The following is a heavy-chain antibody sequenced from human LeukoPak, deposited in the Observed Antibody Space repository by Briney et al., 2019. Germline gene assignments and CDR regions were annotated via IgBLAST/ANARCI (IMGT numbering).Heavy chain of an antibody. CDR2: ISGSGGST. Sequence: GGSLRLSCAASGFTFSSYAMSWVRQAPGKGLEWVSAISGSGGSTYYADSVKVRFTISRDNSKNTLYLQMNSLRAEDTAVYYCAKVIFIAVAGTDPDAFDIWGQGTMVTVSS. J-gene: IGHJ3*02. D-gene: IGHD6-19*01. CDR1: GFTFSSYA. V-gene: IGHV3-23*01. CDR3: AKVIFIAVAGTDPDAFDI.